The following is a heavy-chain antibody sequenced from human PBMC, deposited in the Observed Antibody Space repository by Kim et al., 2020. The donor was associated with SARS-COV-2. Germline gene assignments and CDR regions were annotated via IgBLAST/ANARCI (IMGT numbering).Heavy chain of an antibody. Sequence: SVKVSCKASGGTFSSYAISWVRQAPGQGLEWMGGIIPIFGTANYAQKFQGRVTITADESTSTAYMELSSLRSEDTAVYYCARVSVTTSLYYYYYGMDVWGQGTTVTVSS. CDR2: IIPIFGTA. D-gene: IGHD4-17*01. J-gene: IGHJ6*02. V-gene: IGHV1-69*13. CDR1: GGTFSSYA. CDR3: ARVSVTTSLYYYYYGMDV.